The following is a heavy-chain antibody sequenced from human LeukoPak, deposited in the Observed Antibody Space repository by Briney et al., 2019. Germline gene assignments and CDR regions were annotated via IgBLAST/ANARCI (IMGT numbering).Heavy chain of an antibody. V-gene: IGHV1-2*02. CDR3: ARSVTMVRGVPDTPRNWFDP. D-gene: IGHD3-10*01. CDR2: INPNSGGT. Sequence: GASVKVSCKASGYTFTGYYKHWVRQAPGQGLEWMGWINPNSGGTNYAQKFQGRVTMTRDTSISTAYMELSRLRSDDTAVYYCARSVTMVRGVPDTPRNWFDPWGQGTLVTVSS. J-gene: IGHJ5*02. CDR1: GYTFTGYY.